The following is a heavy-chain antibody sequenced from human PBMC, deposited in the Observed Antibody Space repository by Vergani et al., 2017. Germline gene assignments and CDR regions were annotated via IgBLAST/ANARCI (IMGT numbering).Heavy chain of an antibody. D-gene: IGHD3-3*01. CDR1: GFTFSSYA. J-gene: IGHJ4*02. CDR3: ARDVDFWSGYLSY. Sequence: QVQLVESGGGVVQPGRSLRLSCAASGFTFSSYAMHWVRQAPGKGLEWVAVISYDGSNKYYADSVKGRFTISRDNSKNTLYLQMNSLRAEDTAVYYCARDVDFWSGYLSYWGQGTLVTSPQ. CDR2: ISYDGSNK. V-gene: IGHV3-30-3*01.